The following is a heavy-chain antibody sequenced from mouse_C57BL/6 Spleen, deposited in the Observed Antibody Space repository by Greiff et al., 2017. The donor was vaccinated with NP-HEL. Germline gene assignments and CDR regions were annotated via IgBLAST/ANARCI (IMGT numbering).Heavy chain of an antibody. Sequence: VQLQQSGPGLVQPSQSLSITCTVSGFSLTSYGVHWVRQSPGKGLEWLGVIWSGGSTDYNAAFISRLSISKDNSKSQVFFKMNSLQADDTAIYYCARNWGSYYYGSSWYFDYWGQGTTLTVSS. CDR2: IWSGGST. CDR1: GFSLTSYG. V-gene: IGHV2-2*01. CDR3: ARNWGSYYYGSSWYFDY. J-gene: IGHJ2*01. D-gene: IGHD1-1*01.